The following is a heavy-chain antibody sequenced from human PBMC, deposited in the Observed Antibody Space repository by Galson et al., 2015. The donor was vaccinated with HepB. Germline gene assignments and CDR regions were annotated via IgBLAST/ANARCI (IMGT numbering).Heavy chain of an antibody. CDR3: ARVILRRPALDY. D-gene: IGHD3-9*01. CDR1: GGSISSGGFY. J-gene: IGHJ4*02. V-gene: IGHV4-31*03. CDR2: ISYSGST. Sequence: TLSLTCTVSGGSISSGGFYWSWIRQHPGKGLEWIGYISYSGSTYYNPSLKSRVTISVDTSKNQFSLKLSSVTVADTAVYYCARVILRRPALDYWGQGTLVTVSS.